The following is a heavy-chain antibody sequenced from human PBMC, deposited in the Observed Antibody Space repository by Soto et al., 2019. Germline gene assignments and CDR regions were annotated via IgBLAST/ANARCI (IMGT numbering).Heavy chain of an antibody. Sequence: QVQLVQSGAEVKKPGASVRVSCKAPGYTFTHYYIHWVRQAPGQGLEWMGIINPNGGITTYAQKFRAGFSMTRDTSTSTVYLELSSLRSEDSAVYYCATSVNSAMAFDYWGQGTLVTVSS. D-gene: IGHD5-18*01. CDR1: GYTFTHYY. V-gene: IGHV1-46*01. CDR3: ATSVNSAMAFDY. CDR2: INPNGGIT. J-gene: IGHJ4*02.